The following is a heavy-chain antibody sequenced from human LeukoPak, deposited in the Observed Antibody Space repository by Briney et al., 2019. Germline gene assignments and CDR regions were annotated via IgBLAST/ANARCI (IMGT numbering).Heavy chain of an antibody. V-gene: IGHV5-51*01. CDR3: ARSASYYYDSSGYCPY. CDR1: GSSFTSYW. J-gene: IGHJ4*02. D-gene: IGHD3-22*01. CDR2: IYPGDSDT. Sequence: GESLKISCKGSGSSFTSYWIGWVRQMPGKGLEWMGIIYPGDSDTRYSPSFQGQVTISADKSISTAYLQWSSLKASDTAMYYCARSASYYYDSSGYCPYWGQGTLVTVSS.